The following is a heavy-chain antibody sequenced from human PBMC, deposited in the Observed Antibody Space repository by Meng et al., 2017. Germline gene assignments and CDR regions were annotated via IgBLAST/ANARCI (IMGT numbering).Heavy chain of an antibody. CDR2: IIPIFGTA. V-gene: IGHV1-69*01. D-gene: IGHD3-10*01. Sequence: QGQVVRCGAVVKMPGSAVQVTCKASGGTFSSYAISWVRQATGQGLEWMGGIIPIFGTANYEQKFQGRVTITADESTSTAYMELSSLRSEDTAVYYCATGSGSYPLVKYWGQGTLVTVSS. J-gene: IGHJ4*02. CDR3: ATGSGSYPLVKY. CDR1: GGTFSSYA.